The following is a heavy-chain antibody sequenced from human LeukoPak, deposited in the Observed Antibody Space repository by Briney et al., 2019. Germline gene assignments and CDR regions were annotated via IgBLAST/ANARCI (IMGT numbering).Heavy chain of an antibody. CDR2: ISYDGSNK. Sequence: GGSLRLSCAASGFTFSSYAMHWVRQAPGKGLEWVAVISYDGSNKYYADSVKGRFTISRDNSKNTLYLQMNSLRAEDTAVYYCARGGGQLWLLYYMDVWGKGTTVTVSS. D-gene: IGHD5-18*01. J-gene: IGHJ6*03. CDR3: ARGGGQLWLLYYMDV. V-gene: IGHV3-30*04. CDR1: GFTFSSYA.